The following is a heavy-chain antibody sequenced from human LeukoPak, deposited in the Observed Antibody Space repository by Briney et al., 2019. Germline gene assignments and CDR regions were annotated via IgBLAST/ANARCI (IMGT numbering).Heavy chain of an antibody. CDR2: ISGDGVSP. CDR1: GFTFNNYA. J-gene: IGHJ4*02. V-gene: IGHV3-23*01. Sequence: GSLRLSCSASGFTFNNYALTWVRQTPGKGLECVSAISGDGVSPYYADSVRGRFTISRDNSKNTLYLQMNSLRAEDTAVYYCAKDGRNCSSTSCLDYWGQGTLVTVSS. CDR3: AKDGRNCSSTSCLDY. D-gene: IGHD2-2*01.